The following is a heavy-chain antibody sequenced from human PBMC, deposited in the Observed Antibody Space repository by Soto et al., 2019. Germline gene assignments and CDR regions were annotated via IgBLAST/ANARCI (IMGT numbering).Heavy chain of an antibody. V-gene: IGHV4-59*01. J-gene: IGHJ5*02. D-gene: IGHD2-15*01. CDR2: IYYSRST. CDR1: GGSISSYY. CDR3: ARDRTPEGWLWFDP. Sequence: SETLSLTCTVSGGSISSYYWSWIRQPPGKGLEWIGYIYYSRSTNYNPSLKSRVTISVDTSKNQFSLKLSSVTAADTAVYYCARDRTPEGWLWFDPWGQGTLVTVSS.